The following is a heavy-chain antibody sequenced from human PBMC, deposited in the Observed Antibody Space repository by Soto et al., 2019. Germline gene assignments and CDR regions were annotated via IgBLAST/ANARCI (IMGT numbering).Heavy chain of an antibody. V-gene: IGHV4-4*02. CDR3: ASRDPGTRVDY. J-gene: IGHJ4*02. CDR2: IYGTGST. Sequence: QVQLQESGPGLVKPSGTLSLTCAVSGGSFTSNNWWTWVRQPPGQGLEWIGEIYGTGSTNYNPSPKSRVTISLAKSENQFSLKVTSLTAADTAVYSCASRDPGTRVDYWGQGTLVTVSS. D-gene: IGHD1-7*01. CDR1: GGSFTSNNW.